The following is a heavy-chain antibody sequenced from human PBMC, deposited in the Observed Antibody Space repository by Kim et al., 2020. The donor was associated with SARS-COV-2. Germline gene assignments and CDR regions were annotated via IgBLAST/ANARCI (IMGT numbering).Heavy chain of an antibody. J-gene: IGHJ4*02. CDR2: INHSGTT. D-gene: IGHD2-15*01. CDR3: ARALYCNSPFDY. V-gene: IGHV4-34*01. Sequence: SETLSLTCAVYGGSFSGYYWCWIRQPPGKGLEWVGEINHSGTTNYNPSLTSRVTISVDTSKNKFSLKLSSVTAADTAVYYCARALYCNSPFDYWGQGTLVTVSS. CDR1: GGSFSGYY.